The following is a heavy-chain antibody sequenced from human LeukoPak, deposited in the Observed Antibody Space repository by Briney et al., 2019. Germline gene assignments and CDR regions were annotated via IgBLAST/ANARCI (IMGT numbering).Heavy chain of an antibody. Sequence: PGGSLRLSCAASGFTFSGSAVHWVRQASGKGLEWVGRIRSKANSYATAYAASVKGRFTISRDDSKNTAYLQMNSLKTEDTAVYYCTRHGTSIAVAGTNDYWGQGTLVTVSS. CDR2: IRSKANSYAT. V-gene: IGHV3-73*01. D-gene: IGHD6-19*01. CDR3: TRHGTSIAVAGTNDY. CDR1: GFTFSGSA. J-gene: IGHJ4*02.